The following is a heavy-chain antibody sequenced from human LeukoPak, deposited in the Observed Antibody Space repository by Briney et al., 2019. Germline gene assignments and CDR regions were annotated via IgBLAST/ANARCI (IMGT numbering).Heavy chain of an antibody. CDR1: GGSISSYY. J-gene: IGHJ3*02. CDR2: IYHSGST. CDR3: ARGLGAYYYDSSGYFDAFDI. V-gene: IGHV4-59*12. Sequence: ASETLSLTCTVSGGSISSYYWSWIRQPPGKGLEWIGYIYHSGSTYYNPSLKSRVTISVDRSKNQFSLKLSSVTAADTAVYYCARGLGAYYYDSSGYFDAFDIWGQGTMVTVSS. D-gene: IGHD3-22*01.